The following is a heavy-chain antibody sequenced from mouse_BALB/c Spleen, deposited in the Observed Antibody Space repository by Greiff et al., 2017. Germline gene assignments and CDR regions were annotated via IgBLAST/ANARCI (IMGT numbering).Heavy chain of an antibody. CDR2: IDPENGDT. J-gene: IGHJ2*01. CDR3: NDDGFDY. Sequence: EVQLQQSGAELVRSGASVKLSCTASGFNIKDYYMHWVKQRPEQGLEWIGWIDPENGDTEYAPKFQGKATMTADTSSNTAYLQLSSLTSEDTAVYYCNDDGFDYWGQGTTLTVSS. V-gene: IGHV14-4*02. CDR1: GFNIKDYY. D-gene: IGHD2-3*01.